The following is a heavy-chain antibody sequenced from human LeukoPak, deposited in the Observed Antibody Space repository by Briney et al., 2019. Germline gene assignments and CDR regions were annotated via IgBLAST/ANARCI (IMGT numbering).Heavy chain of an antibody. Sequence: GGSLRLSCAASGFTFSSYAMSWVRPAPGKGLEWVSAISGSGGSTYYADSVKGRFTISRDNSKNTLYLQMNSLRAEDTAVYYCAKPREYSSSSVNNWFDPWGQGTLVTVSS. D-gene: IGHD6-6*01. V-gene: IGHV3-23*01. J-gene: IGHJ5*02. CDR3: AKPREYSSSSVNNWFDP. CDR2: ISGSGGST. CDR1: GFTFSSYA.